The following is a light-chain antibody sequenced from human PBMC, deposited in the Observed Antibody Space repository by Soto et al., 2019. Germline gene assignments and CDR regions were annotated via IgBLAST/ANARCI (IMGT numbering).Light chain of an antibody. CDR2: GAS. V-gene: IGKV3-20*01. CDR1: QSVSSSY. Sequence: EIVLTHSPGTLSLSPGERATLSCRASQSVSSSYLAWYQQKPGQAPRLLIYGASSRATGIPDRFSGSGSGTDFTLTISRLEPEDFAVYYCQQYGSSPRGFTFGPGTKVDI. J-gene: IGKJ3*01. CDR3: QQYGSSPRGFT.